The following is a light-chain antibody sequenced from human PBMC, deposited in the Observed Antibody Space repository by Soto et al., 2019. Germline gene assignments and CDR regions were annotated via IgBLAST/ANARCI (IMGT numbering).Light chain of an antibody. V-gene: IGKV1-33*01. CDR2: DAS. Sequence: DIQMTQSPSSLSASVGDRVTITCQASHDIKDFLNWFQEKPGKAPKLLIYDASNLQTGGPSRFSGSGSGTHFTFTISSLQPEDIATYYCQRYDSLPPTFGQGTRLDIK. CDR3: QRYDSLPPT. J-gene: IGKJ5*01. CDR1: HDIKDF.